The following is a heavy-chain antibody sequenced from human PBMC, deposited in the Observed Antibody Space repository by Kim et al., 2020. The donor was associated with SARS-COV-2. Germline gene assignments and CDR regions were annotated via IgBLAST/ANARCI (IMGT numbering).Heavy chain of an antibody. D-gene: IGHD5-18*01. Sequence: GSLRLSCAASGFTFSSYSMNWVRQAPGKGLEWVSYITSSTTIYYADSVKGRFTISRDNAKNSLYLQMNSLRDEDTAVYYCARHSYGNYYFDYWGQGTLVTVSS. CDR1: GFTFSSYS. J-gene: IGHJ4*02. CDR2: ITSSTTI. CDR3: ARHSYGNYYFDY. V-gene: IGHV3-48*02.